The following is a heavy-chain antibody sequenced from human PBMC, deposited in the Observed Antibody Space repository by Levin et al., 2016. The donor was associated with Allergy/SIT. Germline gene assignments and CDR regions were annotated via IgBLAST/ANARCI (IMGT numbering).Heavy chain of an antibody. D-gene: IGHD6-13*01. CDR3: ARVKYSSDWYTPWDY. Sequence: GESLKISCAASGFTVSDHYMDWVRQAPGKGLEWVGRSRNKANRDTTEYAASVKGRFTISRDDLKNSLYLQMNSLNTEDTAVYYCARVKYSSDWYTPWDYWGQGTLVTVSS. J-gene: IGHJ4*02. V-gene: IGHV3-72*01. CDR1: GFTVSDHY. CDR2: SRNKANRDTT.